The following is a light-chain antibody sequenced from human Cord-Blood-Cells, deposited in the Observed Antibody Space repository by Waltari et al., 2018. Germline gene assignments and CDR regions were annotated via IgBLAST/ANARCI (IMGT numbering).Light chain of an antibody. J-gene: IGLJ1*01. V-gene: IGLV2-23*02. CDR3: CSYAGSSTYV. Sequence: QSALTQPASVSGSPGQAITISRTGTSRDVGSYNLFPWYQQHPGKAPKPMIYEVSKRPPGVSNRFSGSKSGNTASLTISGLQAEDEADYYCCSYAGSSTYVFGTGTKVTVL. CDR2: EVS. CDR1: SRDVGSYNL.